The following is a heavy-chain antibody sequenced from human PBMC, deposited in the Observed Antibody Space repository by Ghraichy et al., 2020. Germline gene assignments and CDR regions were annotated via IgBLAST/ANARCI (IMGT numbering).Heavy chain of an antibody. CDR3: ARSGYSYGYLPDY. J-gene: IGHJ4*02. CDR2: ISGSGGST. CDR1: GFTFSSYA. V-gene: IGHV3-23*01. Sequence: GSLRLSCAASGFTFSSYAMSWVRQAPGKGLEWVSAISGSGGSTYYADSVKGRFTISRDNSKNTLYLQMNSLRAEDTAVYYCARSGYSYGYLPDYWGQGTLVTVSS. D-gene: IGHD5-18*01.